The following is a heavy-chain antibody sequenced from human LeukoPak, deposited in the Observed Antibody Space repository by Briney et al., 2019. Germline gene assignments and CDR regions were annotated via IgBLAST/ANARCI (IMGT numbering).Heavy chain of an antibody. CDR2: IDNDGSST. Sequence: PGGSLRLSCAASGFTFSSYLMYWVRQAPGKGLVWVSRIDNDGSSTTYADSVKGRFTISRDNARNTLYLHMSSLTSEDTAVYYCARGYSGSGSPFWGQGTLVTVSS. D-gene: IGHD3-10*01. CDR3: ARGYSGSGSPF. CDR1: GFTFSSYL. J-gene: IGHJ4*02. V-gene: IGHV3-74*01.